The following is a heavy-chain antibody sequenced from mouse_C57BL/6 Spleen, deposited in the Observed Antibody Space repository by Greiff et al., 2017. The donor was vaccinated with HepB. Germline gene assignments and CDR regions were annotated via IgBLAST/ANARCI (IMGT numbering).Heavy chain of an antibody. CDR1: GYTFTSYW. J-gene: IGHJ2*01. D-gene: IGHD2-5*01. CDR2: IYPSDSET. Sequence: VQLQQPGAELVRPGSSVKLSCKVSGYTFTSYWMDWVKQRPGQGLEWIGNIYPSDSETHYNQKFKDKATLTVDKSSSTAYMQLSSLTSEDSAVYYCARHSNYFFDYWGQGTTLTVSS. CDR3: ARHSNYFFDY. V-gene: IGHV1-61*01.